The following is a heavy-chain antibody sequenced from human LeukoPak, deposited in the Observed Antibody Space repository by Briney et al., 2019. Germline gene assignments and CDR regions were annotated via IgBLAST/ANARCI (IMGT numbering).Heavy chain of an antibody. J-gene: IGHJ4*02. V-gene: IGHV4-39*01. D-gene: IGHD5-18*01. CDR3: ARGLPSFDY. CDR1: GGSISSSSYY. Sequence: SSETLSLTCTASGGSISSSSYYWGWIRQPPGKGLEWIGSIYYSGSTYYNPSLKSRVTISVDTSKNQFSLKLSSVTAADTAVYYCARGLPSFDYWGQGTLVTVSS. CDR2: IYYSGST.